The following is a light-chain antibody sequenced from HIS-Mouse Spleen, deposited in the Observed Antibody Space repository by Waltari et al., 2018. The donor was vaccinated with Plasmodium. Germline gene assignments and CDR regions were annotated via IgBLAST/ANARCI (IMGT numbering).Light chain of an antibody. J-gene: IGKJ4*01. CDR3: QQRSNWPRVLT. Sequence: DIQMTQSPSSLSASVGDRVTITCQASQDISNYLNWYQQKPGKAPKLLIYDASNLETGVPSRFSGSGSGTDFTFTISSLQPEDIATYYCQQRSNWPRVLTFGGGTKVEIK. CDR2: DAS. CDR1: QDISNY. V-gene: IGKV1-33*01.